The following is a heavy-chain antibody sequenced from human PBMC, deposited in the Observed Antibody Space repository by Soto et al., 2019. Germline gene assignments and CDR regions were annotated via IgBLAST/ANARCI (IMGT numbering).Heavy chain of an antibody. V-gene: IGHV1-46*01. CDR1: GYKFINHY. CDR2: INPNGGGT. CDR3: ARDSSASATSYSFDY. Sequence: ASVKVSCKASGYKFINHYIHWVRQAPGVGLEWMGIINPNGGGTDYAQKFQGRVTMTTDTYASTVHMELSSLRSEDAAVYFCARDSSASATSYSFDYWGQGTLVTVSS. D-gene: IGHD3-10*01. J-gene: IGHJ4*02.